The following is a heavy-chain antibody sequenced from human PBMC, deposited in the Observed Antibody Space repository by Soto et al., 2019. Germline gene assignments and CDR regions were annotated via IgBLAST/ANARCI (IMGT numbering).Heavy chain of an antibody. Sequence: SETLSLTCTFSGCSISSSSYYWGWIRKPPGKGLEWIGSIYYSGSTYYNPSLKSRVTISVDTSKNQFSLKLSSVTAADTAVYYCARQEFGVDYYRPTYYFDYWGQGTLVTVSS. V-gene: IGHV4-39*01. CDR3: ARQEFGVDYYRPTYYFDY. CDR2: IYYSGST. D-gene: IGHD3-3*01. J-gene: IGHJ4*02. CDR1: GCSISSSSYY.